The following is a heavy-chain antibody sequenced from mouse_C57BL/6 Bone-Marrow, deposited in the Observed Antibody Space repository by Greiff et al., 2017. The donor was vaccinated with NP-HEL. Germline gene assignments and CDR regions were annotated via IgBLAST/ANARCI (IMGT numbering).Heavy chain of an antibody. D-gene: IGHD1-1*01. CDR1: GYTFTSYW. Sequence: VQLQQPGTEPVKPGASVKLSCKASGYTFTSYWMHWVKPRPGQGLEWIGNINPSNGGTNYNEKFKSKATLTVDKSSSTAYMQLSSLTSEDSAVYYCASVGYYYGSRPRWYFDVWGTGTTVTVSS. V-gene: IGHV1-53*01. CDR3: ASVGYYYGSRPRWYFDV. J-gene: IGHJ1*03. CDR2: INPSNGGT.